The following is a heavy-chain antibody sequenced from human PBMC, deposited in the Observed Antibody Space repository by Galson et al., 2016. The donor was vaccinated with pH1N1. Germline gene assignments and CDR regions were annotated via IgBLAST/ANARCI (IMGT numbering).Heavy chain of an antibody. CDR2: ISSNGADT. CDR1: GFTFSSYS. D-gene: IGHD5-12*01. J-gene: IGHJ4*02. CDR3: ARLKWPGMGSDY. V-gene: IGHV3-21*04. Sequence: SLRLSCAASGFTFSSYSMNWVRQAPGKGLEWVASISSNGADTYYRDSMKGRFPISRDSAKSSVYLQMNSLRVEDTAVYYCARLKWPGMGSDYWGQGTVVTVSS.